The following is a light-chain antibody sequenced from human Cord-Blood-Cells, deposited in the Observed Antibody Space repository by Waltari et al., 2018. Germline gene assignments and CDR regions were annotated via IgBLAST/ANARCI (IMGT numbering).Light chain of an antibody. CDR3: SSYTSSSTLV. CDR2: DVS. J-gene: IGLJ1*01. Sequence: QSALTQPASVSGSPGQSIPISCPGTSSDVGGFNYFSWYQQHPGKAPKLMIYDVSNRPSGVSNRFSGSKSGNTASLTISGLQAEDEADYYCSSYTSSSTLVFGTGTKVTVL. V-gene: IGLV2-14*01. CDR1: SSDVGGFNY.